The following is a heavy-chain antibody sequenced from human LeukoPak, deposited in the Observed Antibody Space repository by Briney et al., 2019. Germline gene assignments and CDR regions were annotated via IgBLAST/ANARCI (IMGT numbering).Heavy chain of an antibody. CDR1: GYSISSGYY. J-gene: IGHJ4*02. CDR2: IYHSGST. CDR3: ARLKPVPAAIPYFDY. V-gene: IGHV4-38-2*01. D-gene: IGHD2-2*01. Sequence: PSEALSLTCAVSGYSISSGYYWGWIRQPPGKGLEWIGSIYHSGSTYYNPSLKSRVTLSVDTSKNQFSLKLSAVTAADRAVYYCARLKPVPAAIPYFDYWGQGTLVTVSS.